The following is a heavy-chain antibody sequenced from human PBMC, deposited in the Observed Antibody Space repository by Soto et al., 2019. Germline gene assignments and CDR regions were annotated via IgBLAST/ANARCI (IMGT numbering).Heavy chain of an antibody. Sequence: SETLSLTCTVSGGSISSSSYYWGWIRQPPGKGLEWIGSIYYSGSTYYNPSLKSRVTISVDTSKNQFSLKLSSVTTADTAVYYCASSTALRYFGWLPLRIYGMDVWGQGTTVTVSS. CDR1: GGSISSSSYY. V-gene: IGHV4-39*01. CDR3: ASSTALRYFGWLPLRIYGMDV. D-gene: IGHD3-9*01. CDR2: IYYSGST. J-gene: IGHJ6*02.